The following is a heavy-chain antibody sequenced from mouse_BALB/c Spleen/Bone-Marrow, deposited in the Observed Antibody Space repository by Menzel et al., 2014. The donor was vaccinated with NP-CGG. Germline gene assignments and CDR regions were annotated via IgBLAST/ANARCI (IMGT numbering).Heavy chain of an antibody. V-gene: IGHV14-3*02. J-gene: IGHJ3*01. Sequence: EVQLQQSGAELVKPGASVKLSCTASGFNIKDTYMHWVKQRPEQGLEWIGRIDPANGNTKYDPKFQGKATITADTSSNAACLQLSSLTSEDTAGYYCASYYYGSSSFAYWGQGTMVTVSA. CDR3: ASYYYGSSSFAY. CDR1: GFNIKDTY. CDR2: IDPANGNT. D-gene: IGHD1-1*01.